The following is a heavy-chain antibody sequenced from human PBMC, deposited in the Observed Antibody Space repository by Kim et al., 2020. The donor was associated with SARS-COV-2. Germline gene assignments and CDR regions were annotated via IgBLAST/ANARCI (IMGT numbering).Heavy chain of an antibody. CDR2: INHSGYT. D-gene: IGHD1-1*01. Sequence: SETLSLTCTVYGGSFSGYYWSWIRQPPGRGLGWNGEINHSGYTNYNPSLKSRVTISIDTAKNQFSLKLRSVTAADTAVYFCARSRYHGPIGNWVQFDNWG. J-gene: IGHJ4*01. V-gene: IGHV4-34*01. CDR3: ARSRYHGPIGNWVQFDN. CDR1: GGSFSGYY.